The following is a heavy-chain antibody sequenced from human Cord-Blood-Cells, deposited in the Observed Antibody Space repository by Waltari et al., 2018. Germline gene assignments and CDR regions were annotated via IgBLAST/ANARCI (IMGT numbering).Heavy chain of an antibody. CDR2: ISYDGSKK. V-gene: IGHV3-30-3*01. J-gene: IGHJ4*02. D-gene: IGHD4-17*01. CDR3: ARSRPYGDYFDY. Sequence: QVQLVESGGGVVQPGRSLRLSCAASGFSFSGYARYWVRQAPGKGLEWVAVISYDGSKKYYADSVKGRFTISRDNSKNTLYLQMNSLRAEDTAVYYWARSRPYGDYFDYWGQGTLVTVSS. CDR1: GFSFSGYA.